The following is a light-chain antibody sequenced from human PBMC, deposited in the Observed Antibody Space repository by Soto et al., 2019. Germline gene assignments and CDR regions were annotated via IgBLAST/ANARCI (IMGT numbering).Light chain of an antibody. J-gene: IGLJ2*01. CDR3: SSFAGSNNLV. CDR1: SSDVGGYDF. V-gene: IGLV2-8*01. CDR2: EVS. Sequence: QSVLTQPPSASGSPGQSVTISCSGTSSDVGGYDFVSWYQQHPGEAPKVMIYEVSKRPSGVPDRFSGSKSGNTASLTVSGLQADDEADYYCSSFAGSNNLVFGGGTKLTVL.